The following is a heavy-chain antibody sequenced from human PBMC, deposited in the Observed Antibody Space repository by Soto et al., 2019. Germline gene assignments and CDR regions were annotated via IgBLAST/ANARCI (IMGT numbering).Heavy chain of an antibody. CDR2: ISYDGSNK. CDR3: AKDRVNGLDGYYFDY. V-gene: IGHV3-30*18. D-gene: IGHD6-19*01. CDR1: GFTFSSYG. J-gene: IGHJ4*02. Sequence: GSLRLSCAASGFTFSSYGMHWVRQAPGKGLEWVAVISYDGSNKYYADSVKGRFTISRDNSKNTLYLQMNSLRAEDTAVYYCAKDRVNGLDGYYFDYWGQGTLVTVSS.